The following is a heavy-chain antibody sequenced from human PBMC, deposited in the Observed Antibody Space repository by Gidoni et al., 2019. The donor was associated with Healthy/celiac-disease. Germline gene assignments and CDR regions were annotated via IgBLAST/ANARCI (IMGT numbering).Heavy chain of an antibody. CDR2: ISRHNWNT. D-gene: IGHD3-22*01. CDR3: AMGTPASGFSFFNY. CDR1: DYTLASAG. V-gene: IGHV1-18*01. J-gene: IGHJ4*02. Sequence: QGQLVQSGGEMRKIGASGTGSCKASDYTLASAGTTWVRQAPGQGIEWMGWISRHNWNTNYARQLQGRVTFTTNTSANTAYLELRSLISDDTAIYYCAMGTPASGFSFFNYWGQGTLVTVSS.